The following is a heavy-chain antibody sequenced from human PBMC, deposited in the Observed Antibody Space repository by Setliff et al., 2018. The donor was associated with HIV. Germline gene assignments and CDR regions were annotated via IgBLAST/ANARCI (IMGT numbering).Heavy chain of an antibody. V-gene: IGHV1-2*02. D-gene: IGHD3-9*01. CDR1: GGTLNKYV. Sequence: ASVKVSCKASGGTLNKYVINWVRQAPGQGLEWMGGMSPILGRPEYTQKFQGRVTMTRDTSISTVYMELSSLRSDDTALYFCARGAEDLAINPPSFDYYFDYWGQGTPVTVSS. J-gene: IGHJ4*02. CDR2: MSPILGRP. CDR3: ARGAEDLAINPPSFDYYFDY.